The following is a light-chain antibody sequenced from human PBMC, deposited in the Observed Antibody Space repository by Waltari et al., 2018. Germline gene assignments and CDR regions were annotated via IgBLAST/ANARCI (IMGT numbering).Light chain of an antibody. Sequence: QSVLTQPPSVSAAPGQQVTISCSGSISNIGENYVSWYQQLPGTAPKLLIHDDNERPSGIPDRFSACKSGSSATLGITGLQTGDEADYYCGTWDSSLSAAVFGGGTKVTVL. V-gene: IGLV1-51*01. CDR1: ISNIGENY. CDR3: GTWDSSLSAAV. J-gene: IGLJ3*02. CDR2: DDN.